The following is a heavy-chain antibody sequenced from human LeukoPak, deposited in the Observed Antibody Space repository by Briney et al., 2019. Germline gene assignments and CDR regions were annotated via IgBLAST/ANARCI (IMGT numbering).Heavy chain of an antibody. J-gene: IGHJ3*02. V-gene: IGHV3-15*01. CDR2: VKSKTNGGTT. CDR1: GFTFSNAW. Sequence: PGGSLRLSCAASGFTFSNAWMSWVRQAPGKGLEWVGRVKSKTNGGTTGYVAPVKGRFLISRDDSKNTVYIQMNSLRTEDTAVYYCTTGELGAFDIWGQGTMVTVAS. CDR3: TTGELGAFDI. D-gene: IGHD1-26*01.